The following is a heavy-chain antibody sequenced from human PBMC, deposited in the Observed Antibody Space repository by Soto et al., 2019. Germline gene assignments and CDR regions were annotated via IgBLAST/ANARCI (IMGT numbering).Heavy chain of an antibody. D-gene: IGHD2-15*01. Sequence: GGSLRLSCTAPGFTFTKYGMSWVRQAPGKGLEWVSGIGASGSITFYSDSVRGRFTISRDNSKNTLYLQMNSLRAEDTAVYFCVKGDSANYYSSSQNWGQGTLVTVSS. V-gene: IGHV3-23*01. CDR2: IGASGSIT. J-gene: IGHJ4*02. CDR1: GFTFTKYG. CDR3: VKGDSANYYSSSQN.